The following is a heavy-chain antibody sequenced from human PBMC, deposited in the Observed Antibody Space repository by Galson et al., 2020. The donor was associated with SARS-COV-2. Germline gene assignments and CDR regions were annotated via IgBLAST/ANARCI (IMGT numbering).Heavy chain of an antibody. CDR3: AKDPLGWIVVSYTDVNDVYDI. CDR1: GFTFSSYG. Sequence: QLGESLKISCAASGFTFSSYGMHWVRQAPGKGLEWVAVIWYDGSTTYYADSVKGRFTISRDNSKNTLYLQMNSPRAEDTAVYYCAKDPLGWIVVSYTDVNDVYDIRGQGTMVTVSS. J-gene: IGHJ3*02. D-gene: IGHD3-3*01. V-gene: IGHV3-33*06. CDR2: IWYDGSTT.